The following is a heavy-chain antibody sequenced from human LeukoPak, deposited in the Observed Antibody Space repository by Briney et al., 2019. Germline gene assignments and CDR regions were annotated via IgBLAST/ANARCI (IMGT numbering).Heavy chain of an antibody. CDR2: IIPIFGTA. Sequence: GASVKVSCKASGYTFSRYVVHWVRQAPGQGLEWMGGIIPIFGTANYAQKFQGRVTITADKSTSTAYMELSSLRSEDTAVYYCARLLLLWFGELARDYYYYGMDVWGKGTTVTVSS. J-gene: IGHJ6*04. CDR3: ARLLLLWFGELARDYYYYGMDV. V-gene: IGHV1-69*06. D-gene: IGHD3-10*01. CDR1: GYTFSRYV.